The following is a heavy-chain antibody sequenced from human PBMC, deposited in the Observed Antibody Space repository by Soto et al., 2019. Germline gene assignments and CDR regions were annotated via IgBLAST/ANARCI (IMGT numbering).Heavy chain of an antibody. D-gene: IGHD6-19*01. CDR2: IYWDDDT. CDR1: GFSFSIIGGV. Sequence: QITLKESGPTLVKPTQTLTLTCTFSGFSFSIIGGVLGWFRQPPGRALEWLALIYWDDDTRYSPSLKSRLTVTKDTSKNQVFLTMTNMGPVDTATYYCAHTGWYAYYFDYWGQGTLLTVSS. V-gene: IGHV2-5*02. CDR3: AHTGWYAYYFDY. J-gene: IGHJ4*02.